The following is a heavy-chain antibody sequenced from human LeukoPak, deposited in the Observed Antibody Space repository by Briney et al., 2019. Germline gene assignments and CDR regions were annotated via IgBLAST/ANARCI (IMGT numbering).Heavy chain of an antibody. J-gene: IGHJ5*01. V-gene: IGHV4-39*01. D-gene: IGHD2-15*01. CDR3: SRHGRSSNICHLDS. CDR2: IFYSGST. CDR1: GGSISSSSYY. Sequence: SETLSLTCTVSGGSISSSSYYWRWIRQPPGMGLEWIGSIFYSGSTSYNPSLKSRVTLSVDTSKNHFSLKLSSVTAADTAVYYRSRHGRSSNICHLDSSGHGTLVTVSS.